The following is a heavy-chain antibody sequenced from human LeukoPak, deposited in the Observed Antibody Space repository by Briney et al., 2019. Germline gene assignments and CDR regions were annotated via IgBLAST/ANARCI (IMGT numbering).Heavy chain of an antibody. CDR2: LNSDGIST. CDR3: TRGVNGDSRFDP. J-gene: IGHJ5*02. V-gene: IGHV3-74*01. D-gene: IGHD4-17*01. CDR1: GFTFTSYW. Sequence: PGGSLRLSCAASGFTFTSYWMHWVRQAPGKGLVWVSRLNSDGISTRYAASVKGRFTISRDNAKNTLYLQMNSLRAEDTAVYYCTRGVNGDSRFDPWGQGTLVTVSS.